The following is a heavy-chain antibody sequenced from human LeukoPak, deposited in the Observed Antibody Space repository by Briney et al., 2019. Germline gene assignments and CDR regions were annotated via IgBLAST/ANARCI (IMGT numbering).Heavy chain of an antibody. CDR1: GFTFTSYD. CDR2: IGTAGDT. CDR3: ARALSFSAGGAFDI. Sequence: GGSLRLSCAASGFTFTSYDMRWVRHATGKCLECVSSIGTAGDTYYPGSVKGRFTISRENAKNSLYLQMNSLRDGDTAVYYCARALSFSAGGAFDIWGQGTMVTVSS. D-gene: IGHD1-26*01. V-gene: IGHV3-13*01. J-gene: IGHJ3*02.